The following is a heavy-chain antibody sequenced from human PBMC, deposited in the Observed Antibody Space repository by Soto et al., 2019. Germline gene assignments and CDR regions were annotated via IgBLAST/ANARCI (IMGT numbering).Heavy chain of an antibody. V-gene: IGHV3-30-3*01. Sequence: PGGSLRLSCAASGFTFSNYAMHWVRQAPGKGLEWVAVISYDGSNKYYADSVKGRFTISRDNSKNTLYLQMNSLRAEDTAVYYCARAQVEMATIPASDYWGQGTLVTVSS. CDR3: ARAQVEMATIPASDY. J-gene: IGHJ4*02. CDR1: GFTFSNYA. CDR2: ISYDGSNK. D-gene: IGHD5-12*01.